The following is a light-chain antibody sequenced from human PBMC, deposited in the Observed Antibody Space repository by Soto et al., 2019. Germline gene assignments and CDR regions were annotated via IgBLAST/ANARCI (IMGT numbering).Light chain of an antibody. CDR2: DAS. CDR1: QDISNY. V-gene: IGKV1-33*01. CDR3: QQYDNLLSIT. J-gene: IGKJ5*01. Sequence: DIQMTHYPSSLSASVGDRVTITCQASQDISNYLIWYQQKPGKAPKLLIYDASNLETGVPSRFSGSGSGTEFTFTISSLQPEDIATYYCQQYDNLLSITFGQGTRLEIK.